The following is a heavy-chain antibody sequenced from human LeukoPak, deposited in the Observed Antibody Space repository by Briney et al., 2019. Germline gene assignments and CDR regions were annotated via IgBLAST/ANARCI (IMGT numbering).Heavy chain of an antibody. D-gene: IGHD2-21*01. Sequence: ASVKVSSEASGYTFTNYAMHWVRLAPGQRLQWVGWINLVNGNTKYSQYFEDRVTITRDTSASTVYMELSSLRPDDMAVYYCARGRGTIGSNRDFYFYYYMDIWGNGTTVTVSS. CDR1: GYTFTNYA. V-gene: IGHV1-3*03. CDR2: INLVNGNT. J-gene: IGHJ6*03. CDR3: ARGRGTIGSNRDFYFYYYMDI.